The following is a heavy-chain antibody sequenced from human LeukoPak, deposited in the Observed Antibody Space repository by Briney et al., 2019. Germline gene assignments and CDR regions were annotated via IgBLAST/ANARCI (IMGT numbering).Heavy chain of an antibody. Sequence: GGSLRLSCAASGFTLSNYGMHWVRQAPGKGLEWVAAIWHDGSRKYYAESVKGRFTISRDNARNTVYVQMNSLRAEDTAVYYCAIGAHSSGYYYYWGQGTLVTVSS. V-gene: IGHV3-30*02. D-gene: IGHD3-22*01. CDR2: IWHDGSRK. J-gene: IGHJ4*02. CDR3: AIGAHSSGYYYY. CDR1: GFTLSNYG.